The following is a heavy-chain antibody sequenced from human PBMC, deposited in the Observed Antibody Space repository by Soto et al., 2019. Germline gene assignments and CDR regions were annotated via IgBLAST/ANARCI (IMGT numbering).Heavy chain of an antibody. CDR1: GFTFSSYA. D-gene: IGHD2-15*01. J-gene: IGHJ4*02. CDR2: ISYDGSNK. Sequence: QVQLVEYGGGVVQPGRSLRLSCAASGFTFSSYAMHWVRQAPGKGLEWVAVISYDGSNKYYADSVKGRFTISRDMSKNALYLQMNSLIAEDTAVYYCARAGGLLLDYWGQGTLVTVSS. CDR3: ARAGGLLLDY. V-gene: IGHV3-30-3*01.